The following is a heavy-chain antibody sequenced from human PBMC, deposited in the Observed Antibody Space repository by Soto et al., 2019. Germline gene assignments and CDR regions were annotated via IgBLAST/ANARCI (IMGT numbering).Heavy chain of an antibody. D-gene: IGHD3-16*02. V-gene: IGHV4-59*01. J-gene: IGHJ6*03. CDR2: IYYSGST. CDR1: GGSISSYY. CDR3: ARGIMITFGGVIVMPPDYSYYSTDV. Sequence: SETLSLTCTVSGGSISSYYWNWIRQPPGKGLEWIGYIYYSGSTNYNPSLKSRVTISVDTSKNQFSLKLSSVTAADTAVYYCARGIMITFGGVIVMPPDYSYYSTDVWGKGTTVTVSS.